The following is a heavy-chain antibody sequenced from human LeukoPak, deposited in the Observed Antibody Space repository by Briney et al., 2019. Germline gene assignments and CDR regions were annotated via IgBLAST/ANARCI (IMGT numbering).Heavy chain of an antibody. V-gene: IGHV4-39*07. Sequence: LGTPSPTRPISGGALSSSSYYWGWVPPPPREGLGGVGSIYYSGSTYYNPSLKSRVTISVDTSKNQFSLKLSSVTAADTAVYYCARGNGQTRDHAFDIWGQGTMVTVSS. CDR3: ARGNGQTRDHAFDI. CDR2: IYYSGST. J-gene: IGHJ3*02. CDR1: GGALSSSSYY. D-gene: IGHD1-1*01.